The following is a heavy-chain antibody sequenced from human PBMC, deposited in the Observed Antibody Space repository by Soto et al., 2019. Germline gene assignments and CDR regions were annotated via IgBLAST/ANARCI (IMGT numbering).Heavy chain of an antibody. CDR2: MNTNTGNT. J-gene: IGHJ4*02. D-gene: IGHD3-9*01. Sequence: ASVKVSCKTSGYTFTEFDINWVRQAPGQGLERMGWMNTNTGNTGYAQKFQGRVTMTRDTSISTAYMELRRLRSEDTAVYYCARVVRFFGWHAGYWGQGTLVTVSS. CDR1: GYTFTEFD. V-gene: IGHV1-8*01. CDR3: ARVVRFFGWHAGY.